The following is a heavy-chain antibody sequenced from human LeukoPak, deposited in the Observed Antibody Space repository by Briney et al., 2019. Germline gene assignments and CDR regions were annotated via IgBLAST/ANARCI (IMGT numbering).Heavy chain of an antibody. V-gene: IGHV1-18*01. J-gene: IGHJ6*02. CDR2: ISAYNGNT. Sequence: GASVKVSCNASGYTFTSYGFSCVRQAPGQGLEWMGWISAYNGNTYFAQKFQDRVTLATDTSTSTGYMELRSLRSADTAVYYCARWYRGGYSYGMDVWGQGTTVTVSS. D-gene: IGHD2-15*01. CDR1: GYTFTSYG. CDR3: ARWYRGGYSYGMDV.